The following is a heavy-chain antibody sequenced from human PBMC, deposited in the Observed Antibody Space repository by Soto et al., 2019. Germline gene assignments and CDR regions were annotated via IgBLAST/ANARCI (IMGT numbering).Heavy chain of an antibody. D-gene: IGHD5-12*01. V-gene: IGHV1-18*04. CDR3: ARRGSGYDLY. CDR2: ISAYNGNT. J-gene: IGHJ4*02. Sequence: SVKVSCKASVYTFTTYGIIWVRQAPGQGLEWMGWISAYNGNTNYAQKLQGRVTMTTDTSTSTAYMELRSLASDDTAVYYCARRGSGYDLYWGQGTLVTVSS. CDR1: VYTFTTYG.